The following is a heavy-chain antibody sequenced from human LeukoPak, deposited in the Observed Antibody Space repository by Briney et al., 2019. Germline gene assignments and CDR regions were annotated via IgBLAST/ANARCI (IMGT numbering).Heavy chain of an antibody. CDR2: IYSSGST. CDR3: TRSDGYGLVGI. D-gene: IGHD3-10*01. Sequence: SETLSLTCSVSGVSISSGSNYWGWIRQPPGKTLEWIGSIYSSGSTYYNSSLKSRVIILIDTSKNHFSLTLSSVTAADTAMYYCTRSDGYGLVGIWGQGTMVTVSS. CDR1: GVSISSGSNY. V-gene: IGHV4-39*07. J-gene: IGHJ3*01.